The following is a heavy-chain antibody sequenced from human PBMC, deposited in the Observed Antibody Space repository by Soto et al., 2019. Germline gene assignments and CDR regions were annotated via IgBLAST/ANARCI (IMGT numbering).Heavy chain of an antibody. D-gene: IGHD2-2*01. CDR3: AKDVLRYCSSTSCYHVDY. Sequence: GGSLRLSCAASGFTFSSYGMHWVRQAPGKGLEWVAVISYDGSNKYYADSVKGRFTISRDNSKNTLYLQMNSLRAEDTAVYYCAKDVLRYCSSTSCYHVDYWGQGTLVTVSS. J-gene: IGHJ4*02. CDR1: GFTFSSYG. V-gene: IGHV3-30*18. CDR2: ISYDGSNK.